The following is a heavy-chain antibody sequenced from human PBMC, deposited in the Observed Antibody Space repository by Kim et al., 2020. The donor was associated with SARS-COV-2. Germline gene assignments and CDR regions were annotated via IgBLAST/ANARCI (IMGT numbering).Heavy chain of an antibody. V-gene: IGHV3-23*01. CDR2: ST. J-gene: IGHJ3*02. CDR3: AKMMVRTTYDI. D-gene: IGHD3-10*01. Sequence: STYYADSVKGRFTISRENSKNTLYLQLNSLRAEDTAIYYCAKMMVRTTYDIWGLGTLVTVSS.